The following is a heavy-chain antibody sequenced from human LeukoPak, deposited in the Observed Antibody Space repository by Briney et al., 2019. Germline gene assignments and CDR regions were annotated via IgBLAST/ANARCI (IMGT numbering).Heavy chain of an antibody. CDR1: GFTFSSYA. Sequence: GRSLRLSCAASGFTFSSYAMHWVRQAPGKGLEWVAVISYDGSNKYYADSVKGRFTISRDNSKNTLYLQMNSLRAEDTAVYYCAKSPVYSSGSYYFDYWGQGTLVTVSS. J-gene: IGHJ4*02. V-gene: IGHV3-30-3*02. CDR2: ISYDGSNK. D-gene: IGHD6-19*01. CDR3: AKSPVYSSGSYYFDY.